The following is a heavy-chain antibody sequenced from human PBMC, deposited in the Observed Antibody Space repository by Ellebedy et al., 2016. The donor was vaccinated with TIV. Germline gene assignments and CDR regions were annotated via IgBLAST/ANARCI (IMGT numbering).Heavy chain of an antibody. CDR1: GGSISSGDYY. D-gene: IGHD1-26*01. V-gene: IGHV4-61*08. CDR2: IYYSGST. CDR3: ARSGLGGARAVAFDL. Sequence: MPGGSLRLSCTVSGGSISSGDYYRSWIRQPPGKGLEWIGYIYYSGSTYYNPSLQRRVTMSVDTSKNQFSLKLTSVTTADTAVYYCARSGLGGARAVAFDLWGQGTMVTVSS. J-gene: IGHJ3*01.